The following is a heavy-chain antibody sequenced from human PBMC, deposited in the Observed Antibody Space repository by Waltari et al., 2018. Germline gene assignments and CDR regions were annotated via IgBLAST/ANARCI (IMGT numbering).Heavy chain of an antibody. CDR1: GGSISRSAW. J-gene: IGHJ6*03. Sequence: QVQLQESGPGLVQPSGTLSLTCAVSGGSISRSAWWSWVRQPPGKGLEWIGEIYHSGSTNYNPSLKSRVTISVDKSKNQFSLKLTSVTAADSAVYLCARSLAVANTLTHYYYMDVWGKGTTVTVSS. CDR2: IYHSGST. D-gene: IGHD6-19*01. CDR3: ARSLAVANTLTHYYYMDV. V-gene: IGHV4-4*02.